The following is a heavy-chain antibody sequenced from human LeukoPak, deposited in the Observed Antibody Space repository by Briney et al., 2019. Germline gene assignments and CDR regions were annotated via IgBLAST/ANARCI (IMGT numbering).Heavy chain of an antibody. Sequence: PTGGSLRLSCAASGFTFSSYSMNWVRQAPGKELEWVSYISSSSSTIYYADSVKGRFTISRDNTKNSLYLQMNSLRAEDTAVYYCARDSLSVTTSFDYWGQGTLVTVSS. CDR2: ISSSSSTI. CDR3: ARDSLSVTTSFDY. D-gene: IGHD4-17*01. V-gene: IGHV3-48*04. CDR1: GFTFSSYS. J-gene: IGHJ4*02.